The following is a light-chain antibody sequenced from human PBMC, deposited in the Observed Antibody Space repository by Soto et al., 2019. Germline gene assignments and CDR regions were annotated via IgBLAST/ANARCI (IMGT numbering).Light chain of an antibody. V-gene: IGLV1-47*02. J-gene: IGLJ2*01. Sequence: QLVLTQPPSASGTPGQTVTISCSGSSSNIGSNHVYWYQQFPGTAPKLLIYSNDQRPSGVPDRFSGSKSGTSASLAISGLRSEDEADYYCAAWDASLSGVVFGGGTQLTVL. CDR2: SND. CDR3: AAWDASLSGVV. CDR1: SSNIGSNH.